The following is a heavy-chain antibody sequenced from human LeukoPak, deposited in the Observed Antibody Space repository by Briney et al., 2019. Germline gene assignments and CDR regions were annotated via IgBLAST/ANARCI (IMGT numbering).Heavy chain of an antibody. V-gene: IGHV3-15*01. J-gene: IGHJ4*02. D-gene: IGHD3-22*01. CDR3: TTAPIAYYYDSSGPLFDY. CDR1: GFTFSNAW. Sequence: GGSLRLSCAASGFTFSNAWMSWVRQAPGKGLEWVGRIKSKTDGGTTDYAAPVKGRFTISRDDSKNTLYLQMNSLKTEDTAVYYCTTAPIAYYYDSSGPLFDYWGQGTLVTVSS. CDR2: IKSKTDGGTT.